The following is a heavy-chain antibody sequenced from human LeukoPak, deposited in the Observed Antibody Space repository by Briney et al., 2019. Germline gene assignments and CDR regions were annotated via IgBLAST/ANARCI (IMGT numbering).Heavy chain of an antibody. Sequence: PSETLSLTCTVSGYSISSGYYWGWIRQPPGKGLEWIGSIYRSGSTYYNPSLKSRVTISVDTSKNQFSLKLGSVTAADTAVYYCARVSDSYSFGHYYMDVWGKGTTVTVSS. CDR3: ARVSDSYSFGHYYMDV. CDR1: GYSISSGYY. J-gene: IGHJ6*03. D-gene: IGHD2-21*02. CDR2: IYRSGST. V-gene: IGHV4-38-2*02.